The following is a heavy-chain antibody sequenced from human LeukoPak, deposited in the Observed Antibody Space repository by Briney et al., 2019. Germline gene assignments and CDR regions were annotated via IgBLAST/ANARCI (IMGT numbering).Heavy chain of an antibody. Sequence: QPGGSLRLSCAASGFTFSSYAMSWVRQAPGKGLEWVSAISGSGGSTYYADSVKGRFTISRDNSKNTLYLQMNSLRVEDTAVYYCAKELHLRDLWFGELLSDTIDYWGQGTLVTVSS. J-gene: IGHJ4*02. CDR2: ISGSGGST. CDR3: AKELHLRDLWFGELLSDTIDY. D-gene: IGHD3-10*01. CDR1: GFTFSSYA. V-gene: IGHV3-23*01.